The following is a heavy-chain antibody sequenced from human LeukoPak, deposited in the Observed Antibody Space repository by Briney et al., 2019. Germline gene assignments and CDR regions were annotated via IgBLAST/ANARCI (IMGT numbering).Heavy chain of an antibody. Sequence: SETLSLTCTVSGRSISSYYWSLIRQPPGKGLEGVGYIYYSGSTNYNPSLTSRVTISVDASKNQFSLKLSSVTTDDTAVYYCAKVTRPQWFDPWGQGTLVTVSS. CDR3: AKVTRPQWFDP. V-gene: IGHV4-59*01. D-gene: IGHD6-6*01. J-gene: IGHJ5*02. CDR2: IYYSGST. CDR1: GRSISSYY.